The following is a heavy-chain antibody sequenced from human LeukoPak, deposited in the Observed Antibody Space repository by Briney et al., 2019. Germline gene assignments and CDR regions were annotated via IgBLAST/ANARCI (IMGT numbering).Heavy chain of an antibody. D-gene: IGHD4-23*01. Sequence: PGGSLRLSCAASGFTFSSYGMHWVRQAPGKGLEWVAVIWYDGSNKYYADSVKGRFTISRDNSKNTLYLQMNSLRAEDTAVYYCARAPFMTAVVTPFDYWGQGTLVTVSS. J-gene: IGHJ4*02. CDR1: GFTFSSYG. V-gene: IGHV3-33*01. CDR3: ARAPFMTAVVTPFDY. CDR2: IWYDGSNK.